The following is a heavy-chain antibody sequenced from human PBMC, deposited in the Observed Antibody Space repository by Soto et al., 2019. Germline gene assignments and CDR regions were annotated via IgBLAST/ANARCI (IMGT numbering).Heavy chain of an antibody. CDR2: ISSSSSTI. Sequence: GGSLRLSCAASGFTFSSYSMNWVRQAPGKGLEWVSYISSSSSTIYYADSVKGRFTISRDNAKNSLYLQMNSLRDEDTAVYYCARKLRIGGEWSRYYYYGRDVGGKGTTVTVPS. CDR1: GFTFSSYS. CDR3: ARKLRIGGEWSRYYYYGRDV. V-gene: IGHV3-48*02. J-gene: IGHJ6*04. D-gene: IGHD3-16*01.